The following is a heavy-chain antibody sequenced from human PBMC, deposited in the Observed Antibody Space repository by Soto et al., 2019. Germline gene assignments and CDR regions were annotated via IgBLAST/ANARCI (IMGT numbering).Heavy chain of an antibody. V-gene: IGHV3-48*01. Sequence: VQLVESGGGLVQPGGSLRLSCAASGFTFSSYSMNWVRQAPGKGLEWVSYISSSSSTIYYADSVKGRFTISRDNAKNSLYLQMNSLRAEDTAVYYCARTGDYSPFDYWGQGTLVTVSS. J-gene: IGHJ4*02. CDR3: ARTGDYSPFDY. CDR1: GFTFSSYS. CDR2: ISSSSSTI. D-gene: IGHD4-17*01.